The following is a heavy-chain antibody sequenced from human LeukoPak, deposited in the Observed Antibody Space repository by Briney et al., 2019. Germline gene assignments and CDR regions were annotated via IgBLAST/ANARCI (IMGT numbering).Heavy chain of an antibody. CDR1: GFTFSSSA. D-gene: IGHD6-13*01. Sequence: PGRSLRLSCAASGFTFSSSAMHWVRQAPGKGLEWVAVISYDGSDKYYADSVKGRFTISRDNSKNTLYVQMNSLRVEDTAVYYCARDPRQLTYFGYWGQGTLVTVSS. J-gene: IGHJ4*02. V-gene: IGHV3-30*04. CDR2: ISYDGSDK. CDR3: ARDPRQLTYFGY.